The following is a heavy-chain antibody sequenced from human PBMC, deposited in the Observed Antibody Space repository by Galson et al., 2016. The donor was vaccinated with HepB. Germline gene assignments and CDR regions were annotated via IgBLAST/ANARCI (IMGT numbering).Heavy chain of an antibody. V-gene: IGHV3-23*01. CDR1: GFTFTSFA. J-gene: IGHJ3*02. CDR3: AGSYSGRKGASDI. D-gene: IGHD1-26*01. Sequence: SLRLSCAASGFTFTSFAMNWFRQAPGKGLEWVSRISGSGGNTYFADSVKGRFTISRDNSKNTVDLQMNSLRAEDTAVYYCAGSYSGRKGASDIWGQGTMVTVSS. CDR2: ISGSGGNT.